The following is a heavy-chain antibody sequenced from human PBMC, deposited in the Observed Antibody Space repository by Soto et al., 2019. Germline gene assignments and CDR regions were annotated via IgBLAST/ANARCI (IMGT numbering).Heavy chain of an antibody. D-gene: IGHD6-13*01. J-gene: IGHJ4*02. CDR1: GLPDNTYW. CDR2: VSFDGVNK. Sequence: GGSLRLSCAASGLPDNTYWMNWVRQTPEKGLEWVAVVSFDGVNKHYRDSVKGRFTISRDIAKNMLYLQMTSLRLEDTALYYCARDPDLIEAAGNYFDYWGQGTLVTVSS. V-gene: IGHV3-30*03. CDR3: ARDPDLIEAAGNYFDY.